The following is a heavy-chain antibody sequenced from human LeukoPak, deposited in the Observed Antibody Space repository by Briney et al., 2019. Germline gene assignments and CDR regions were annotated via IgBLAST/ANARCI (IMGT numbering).Heavy chain of an antibody. Sequence: SETLSLTCAVYGGSFSGYYWSWIRQPPGKGLEWIGEINHSGSTNYNPSLKSRVTISVDTSKNQFSLKLSSVTAADTAVYYCASIIAAAGFDYWGQGTLVTVSS. CDR2: INHSGST. V-gene: IGHV4-34*01. D-gene: IGHD6-13*01. J-gene: IGHJ4*02. CDR3: ASIIAAAGFDY. CDR1: GGSFSGYY.